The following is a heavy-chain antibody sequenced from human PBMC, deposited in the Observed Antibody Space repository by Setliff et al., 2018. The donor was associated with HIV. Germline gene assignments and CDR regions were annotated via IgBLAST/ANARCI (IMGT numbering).Heavy chain of an antibody. V-gene: IGHV7-4-1*02. CDR2: INTNTGNP. D-gene: IGHD6-6*01. CDR1: GYIFTNYA. Sequence: ASVKVSCKASGYIFTNYAMNWVRQAPGQGPEWMGWINTNTGNPTYAQGFTGRFVLSLDTSVSTAYLQITSLKAEDTAVYYCARGASSSAVYYYYHYTDVWGKGTTVTVSS. J-gene: IGHJ6*03. CDR3: ARGASSSAVYYYYHYTDV.